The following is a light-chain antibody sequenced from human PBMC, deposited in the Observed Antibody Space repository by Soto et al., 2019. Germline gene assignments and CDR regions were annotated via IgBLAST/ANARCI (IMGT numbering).Light chain of an antibody. CDR1: QSVRSS. J-gene: IGKJ1*01. CDR2: GAS. Sequence: EIVMTQSPATLSVSPGERATLSCRASQSVRSSLAWYQQRPGQAPRLLIYGASTRATGFPARFSGSGSGTDFTLTISRLEPEDFAVYYCQQYGSSRTFGQVTKVDIK. V-gene: IGKV3-15*01. CDR3: QQYGSSRT.